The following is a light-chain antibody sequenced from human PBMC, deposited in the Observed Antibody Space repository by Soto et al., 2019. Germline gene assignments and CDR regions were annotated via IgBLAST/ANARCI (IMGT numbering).Light chain of an antibody. V-gene: IGKV3-20*01. CDR1: QSVSSF. CDR2: GSS. Sequence: EIVLTQSPATLSLSPVERATLSCTTSQSVSSFLSWYQQKPGQAPRLLIYGSSNRATGIPEWFSGSGSGTDFSLTISRLEPEDFAVYCCQQYGSLWTFGQGTKVDIK. J-gene: IGKJ1*01. CDR3: QQYGSLWT.